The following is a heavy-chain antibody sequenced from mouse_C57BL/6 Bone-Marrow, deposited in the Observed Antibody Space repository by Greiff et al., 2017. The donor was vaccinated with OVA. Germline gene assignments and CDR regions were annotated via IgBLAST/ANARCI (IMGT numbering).Heavy chain of an antibody. CDR1: GFSLTSYG. V-gene: IGHV2-5*01. J-gene: IGHJ4*01. CDR2: IWRGGST. Sequence: QVQLQQSGPGLVQPSQRLSITCTVSGFSLTSYGVHWVRQSPGKGLAWLGVIWRGGSTDYNAAFMSRLSINKDNCKSHVFFKRNSLQADDPAIYYCAKSYYYGERAMGYWGQGTSVTVAS. D-gene: IGHD1-1*01. CDR3: AKSYYYGERAMGY.